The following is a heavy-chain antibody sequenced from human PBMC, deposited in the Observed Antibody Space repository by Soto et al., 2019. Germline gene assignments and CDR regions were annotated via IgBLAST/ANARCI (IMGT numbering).Heavy chain of an antibody. D-gene: IGHD3-10*01. Sequence: ASGPTLVNPTQTLTLTCSFSGFSFSTNGVGVAWVRQPPGKALEWLALIYWDDDKRYSPSLKSRLTITKDTSKNQVVLTMTNMGPVDTATYYCAHTRGHYDYWGQGTLVTVSS. CDR1: GFSFSTNGVG. CDR3: AHTRGHYDY. V-gene: IGHV2-5*02. CDR2: IYWDDDK. J-gene: IGHJ4*02.